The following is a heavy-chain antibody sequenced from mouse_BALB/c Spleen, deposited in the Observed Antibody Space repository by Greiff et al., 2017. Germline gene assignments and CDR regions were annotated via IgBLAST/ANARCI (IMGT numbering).Heavy chain of an antibody. V-gene: IGHV2-9-2*01. CDR1: GFSLTSYD. CDR3: VRAGDRYDYAMDY. CDR2: IWTGGGT. J-gene: IGHJ4*01. Sequence: VQLQQSGPGLVAPSQSLSITCTVSGFSLTSYDISWIRQPPGKGLEWLGVIWTGGGTNYNSAFMSRLSISKDNSKSQVFLKMNSLQTDDTAIYYCVRAGDRYDYAMDYWGQGTSVTVSS. D-gene: IGHD2-14*01.